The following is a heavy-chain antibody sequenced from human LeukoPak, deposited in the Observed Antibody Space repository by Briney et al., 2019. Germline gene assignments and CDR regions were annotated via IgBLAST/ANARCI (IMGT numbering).Heavy chain of an antibody. D-gene: IGHD3-16*01. CDR1: GGSISSGGYY. CDR3: ARDLIMNGMDV. J-gene: IGHJ6*02. V-gene: IGHV4-31*03. CDR2: LYYSGST. Sequence: PSETLSLTCTVSGGSISSGGYYWSWIRQHPGKGLEWIGYLYYSGSTYYNPSLKSRVTISVDTSKNQFSLKLSSVTAADTAVYYCARDLIMNGMDVWGQGTTVTVSS.